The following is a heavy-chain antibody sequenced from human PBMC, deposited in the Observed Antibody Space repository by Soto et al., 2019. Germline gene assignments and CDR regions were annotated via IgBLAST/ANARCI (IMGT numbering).Heavy chain of an antibody. Sequence: GASVKVSCKASGYTFTSYGISWVRQAPGQGLEWMGWISAYNGNTNYAQKLQGRVTMTTDTSTSTACMELRSLRSDDTAVYYCARDGYDYVWGSYRYTKPNWFDPWGQGTLVTVS. V-gene: IGHV1-18*04. CDR2: ISAYNGNT. CDR1: GYTFTSYG. CDR3: ARDGYDYVWGSYRYTKPNWFDP. D-gene: IGHD3-16*02. J-gene: IGHJ5*02.